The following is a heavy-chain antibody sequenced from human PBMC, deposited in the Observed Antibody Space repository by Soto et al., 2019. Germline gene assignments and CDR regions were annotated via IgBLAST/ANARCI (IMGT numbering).Heavy chain of an antibody. Sequence: QVQLVQSGAEVKKPGSSVKVSCKASGGTFSSYTISWVRQAPGQGLEWMGRIIPILGIANYAQKFQGRVTITADKSTSTAYMEVSSLRSEDTAVYYCAREGIAAAGNYGMDVWGQGATVTVSS. CDR2: IIPILGIA. CDR1: GGTFSSYT. D-gene: IGHD6-13*01. V-gene: IGHV1-69*08. CDR3: AREGIAAAGNYGMDV. J-gene: IGHJ6*02.